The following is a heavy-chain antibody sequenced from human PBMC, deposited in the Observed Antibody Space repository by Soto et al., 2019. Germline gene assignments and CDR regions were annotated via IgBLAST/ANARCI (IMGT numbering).Heavy chain of an antibody. Sequence: PSETLSLTCTVSGGSISSYYWSWIRQPPGKGLEWIGYIYYSGSTNYNPSLKSRVTISVDTSKNQFFLKLSSVTAADTAVYYCARDRTYYYDSSGYFGNFDSWGQGSLVTVSS. J-gene: IGHJ4*02. CDR1: GGSISSYY. CDR2: IYYSGST. D-gene: IGHD3-22*01. CDR3: ARDRTYYYDSSGYFGNFDS. V-gene: IGHV4-59*01.